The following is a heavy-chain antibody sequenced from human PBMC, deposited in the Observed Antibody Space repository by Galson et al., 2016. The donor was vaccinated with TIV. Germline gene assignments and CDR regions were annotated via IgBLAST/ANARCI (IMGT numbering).Heavy chain of an antibody. CDR1: GLSVSSNY. Sequence: SLRLSCAASGLSVSSNYMSWVRQAPGKGLEWVSIISSGGSTNYVDSVKGRFTISRDSSKNTLFLQMNSLRADDTAVYYCARDRRHCGNECYLYYYYGMDVWGPGTTVIVSS. CDR2: ISSGGST. CDR3: ARDRRHCGNECYLYYYYGMDV. V-gene: IGHV3-66*02. J-gene: IGHJ6*02. D-gene: IGHD2-21*01.